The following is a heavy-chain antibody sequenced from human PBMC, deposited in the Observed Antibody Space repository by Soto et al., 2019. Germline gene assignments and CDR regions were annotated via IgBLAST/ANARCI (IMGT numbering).Heavy chain of an antibody. D-gene: IGHD3-3*01. CDR2: ISGSGGST. J-gene: IGHJ6*03. CDR3: AKSTRPRGDYDFWSGYYKPIDYYYYYYMDV. CDR1: GFTFSSYA. Sequence: GGSLRLSCAASGFTFSSYAMSWVRQAPGKGLEWVSAISGSGGSTYYADSVKGRFTISRDNSKNTLYLQMNSLRAEDTAVYYCAKSTRPRGDYDFWSGYYKPIDYYYYYYMDVWGKGTTVTVSS. V-gene: IGHV3-23*01.